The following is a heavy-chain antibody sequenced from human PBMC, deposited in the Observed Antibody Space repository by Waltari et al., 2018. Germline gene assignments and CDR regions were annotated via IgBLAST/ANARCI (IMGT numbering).Heavy chain of an antibody. J-gene: IGHJ3*02. V-gene: IGHV4-59*11. CDR3: ARASSRQDAFDI. CDR1: GGSISSHY. D-gene: IGHD6-13*01. Sequence: QVQLQESGPGLVKPSGTLSLTCTVPGGSISSHYWSWTRQPPGKGLEWIGYIYYSGSTNYNPSLKSRVTISVDTSKNQFSLKLSSVTAADTAVYYCARASSRQDAFDIWGQGTMVTVSS. CDR2: IYYSGST.